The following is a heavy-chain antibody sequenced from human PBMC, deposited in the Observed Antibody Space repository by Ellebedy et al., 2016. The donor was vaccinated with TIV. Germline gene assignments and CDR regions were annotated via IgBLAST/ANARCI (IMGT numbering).Heavy chain of an antibody. CDR3: ARDQSVVFDP. CDR1: GFSFSNSW. CDR2: IKTDGSET. V-gene: IGHV3-7*01. Sequence: GESLKISCVASGFSFSNSWMSWIRQAPGKGLEWVANIKTDGSETYYADSVRGRFTISRDNAKNSLSLQMNSLRAEDTAVYYCARDQSVVFDPWGQGTLVTVSS. J-gene: IGHJ5*02. D-gene: IGHD2-15*01.